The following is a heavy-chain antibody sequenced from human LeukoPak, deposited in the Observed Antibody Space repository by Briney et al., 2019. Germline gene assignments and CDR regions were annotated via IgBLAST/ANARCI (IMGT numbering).Heavy chain of an antibody. CDR3: AVTMYYYDSSGYYYGGAFDI. CDR1: GYTFTGYY. D-gene: IGHD3-22*01. CDR2: INPNSGGT. J-gene: IGHJ3*02. Sequence: SVTVSCKASGYTFTGYYMHWVRQAPGQGLEWMGWINPNSGGTNYAQKFQGRVTMTRDTSISTAYMELSRLRSDDTAVYYCAVTMYYYDSSGYYYGGAFDIWGQGTMVTVSS. V-gene: IGHV1-2*02.